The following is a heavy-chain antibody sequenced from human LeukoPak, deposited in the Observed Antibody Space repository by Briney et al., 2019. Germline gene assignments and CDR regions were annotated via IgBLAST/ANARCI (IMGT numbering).Heavy chain of an antibody. Sequence: PGGSLRLSCAASGFTFSSYAMSWVRQAPGKGLEWVSAISGSGGSTYYADSVKGRFTISRDNAKNSLYLQMNSLRAEDTAVYYCARVSYDSSPSNWGQGTLVTVSS. CDR1: GFTFSSYA. V-gene: IGHV3-23*01. CDR2: ISGSGGST. D-gene: IGHD3-9*01. CDR3: ARVSYDSSPSN. J-gene: IGHJ4*02.